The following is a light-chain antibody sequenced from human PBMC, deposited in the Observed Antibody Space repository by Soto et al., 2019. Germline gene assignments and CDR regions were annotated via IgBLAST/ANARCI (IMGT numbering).Light chain of an antibody. J-gene: IGKJ1*01. Sequence: EIVLTQSPATLSLSPGERGTLSCRASESVTNYLAWYQQKPGQAPRLLVYDVSNRATGIPARFSGGGSGTDFTLTISNLEPEDFAVYYCQQYGSSPTWTFGQGTKVDIK. CDR3: QQYGSSPTWT. CDR1: ESVTNY. CDR2: DVS. V-gene: IGKV3-11*01.